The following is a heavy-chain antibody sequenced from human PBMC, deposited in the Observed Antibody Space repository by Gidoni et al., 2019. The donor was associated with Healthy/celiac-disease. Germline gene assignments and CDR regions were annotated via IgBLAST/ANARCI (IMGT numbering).Heavy chain of an antibody. Sequence: QVQLQQWGAGLLKPSETLSLTCAVYGGSFSGYYWSWIRQPPGKGLEWIGEINHSGSTNYNPSLKSRVTISVDTSKNQFSLKLSSVTAADTAVYYCARASPSSMRYCSGGSCGSRWFDPWGQGTLVTVSS. J-gene: IGHJ5*02. CDR3: ARASPSSMRYCSGGSCGSRWFDP. CDR1: GGSFSGYY. D-gene: IGHD2-15*01. V-gene: IGHV4-34*01. CDR2: INHSGST.